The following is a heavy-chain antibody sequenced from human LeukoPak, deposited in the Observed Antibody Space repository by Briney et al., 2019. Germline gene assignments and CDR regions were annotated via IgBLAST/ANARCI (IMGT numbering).Heavy chain of an antibody. D-gene: IGHD3-10*01. CDR2: IRRKDYGGTT. CDR1: GFTFGDYA. J-gene: IGHJ4*02. Sequence: GGSLRLSCTASGFTFGDYAMSWVRQAPGKGLEWVGFIRRKDYGGTTEYAASVKGRFTISRDDSKSIAYLQMNSLKTEDTAVYYCTRELYYDSGRTVGYNFDYWGQGTLVTVSS. V-gene: IGHV3-49*04. CDR3: TRELYYDSGRTVGYNFDY.